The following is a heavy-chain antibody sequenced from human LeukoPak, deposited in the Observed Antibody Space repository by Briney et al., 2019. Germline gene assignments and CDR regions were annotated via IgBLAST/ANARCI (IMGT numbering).Heavy chain of an antibody. V-gene: IGHV1-2*02. CDR1: GYTFTDHY. CDR3: ARGSPVGASI. Sequence: ASVKVSCKASGYTFTDHYIHWVRQAPGQGLEWMGWINPNSGGTTYAQKFQGRVTMTRDTSINTAYMDLSRLGSDDTAVYYCARGSPVGASIWGQGTLVTVSS. D-gene: IGHD1-26*01. J-gene: IGHJ4*02. CDR2: INPNSGGT.